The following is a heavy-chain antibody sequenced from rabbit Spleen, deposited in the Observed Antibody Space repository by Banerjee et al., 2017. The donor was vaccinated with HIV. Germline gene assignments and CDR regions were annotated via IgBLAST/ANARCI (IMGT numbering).Heavy chain of an antibody. CDR1: GIDFSSYY. J-gene: IGHJ4*01. V-gene: IGHV1S43*01. CDR2: IDPIFGIT. D-gene: IGHD8-1*01. CDR3: TRDGAGGSYFAL. Sequence: QEQLVESGGGLVKPGASLTLTCKASGIDFSSYYMNWVRQVPGKGLEWIGYIDPIFGITYYANWVNGRFSISRENAQNTVFLQMTSLTAADTATYFCTRDGAGGSYFALWGPGSLVTVS.